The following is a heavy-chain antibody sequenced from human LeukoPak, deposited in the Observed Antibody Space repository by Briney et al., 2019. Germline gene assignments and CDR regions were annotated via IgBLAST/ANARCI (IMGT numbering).Heavy chain of an antibody. CDR3: ARGGGIVGATDY. V-gene: IGHV3-74*01. CDR1: GFTFSSYW. CDR2: INSDGSST. D-gene: IGHD1-26*01. J-gene: IGHJ4*02. Sequence: GGSLRLSCAASGFTFSSYWMHWVRQAPGKGLVWVSRINSDGSSTSYADSVKGRFTISRDNAKNTLYLQMNSLGAEDTAVYYGARGGGIVGATDYWGQGTLVTVSS.